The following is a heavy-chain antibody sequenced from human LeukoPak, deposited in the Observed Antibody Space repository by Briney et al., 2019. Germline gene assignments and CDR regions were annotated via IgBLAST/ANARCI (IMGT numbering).Heavy chain of an antibody. CDR3: ARAYPSGSYGY. J-gene: IGHJ4*02. CDR2: INSDGSST. CDR1: GFTFSSYW. Sequence: GGSLRLSCAASGFTFSSYWMHWVRQAPGKGLVWVSRINSDGSSTSYADSVKGRFTISRDNAKNTLYLQMNSLRAEDTAVYYCARAYPSGSYGYWGQGTLVTVSS. D-gene: IGHD1-26*01. V-gene: IGHV3-74*01.